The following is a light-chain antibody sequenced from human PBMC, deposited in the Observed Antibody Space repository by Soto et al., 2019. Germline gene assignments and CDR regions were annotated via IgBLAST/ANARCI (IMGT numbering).Light chain of an antibody. CDR2: TSS. V-gene: IGKV1-27*01. J-gene: IGKJ4*01. CDR1: QDIRNY. CDR3: QKHDGAPLT. Sequence: DIQMTQSPSSLSASVGDRVTITCRASQDIRNYLSWYQQKPGKVPKLLIHTSSTLQSGVSSRFSGSGSGTHFTPTISSLQPEDVATYYCQKHDGAPLTFGGGTKVEIK.